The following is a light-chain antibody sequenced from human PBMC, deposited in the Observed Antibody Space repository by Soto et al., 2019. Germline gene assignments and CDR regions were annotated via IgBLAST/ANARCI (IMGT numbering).Light chain of an antibody. J-gene: IGLJ3*02. CDR3: AAWDDSLDEWV. CDR1: SSNIGSNS. CDR2: KNN. Sequence: QSALTQPPSASGTPGQRVIISCSGSSSNIGSNSINWYQQLPGAAPKLLIYKNNQWPSGVPDRFSGSKSGTSASLAISGLQPEDEAAYYCAAWDDSLDEWVFGGGTKVTVL. V-gene: IGLV1-44*01.